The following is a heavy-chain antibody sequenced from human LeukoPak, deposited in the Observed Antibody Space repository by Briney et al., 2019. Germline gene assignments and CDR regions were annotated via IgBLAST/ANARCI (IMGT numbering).Heavy chain of an antibody. V-gene: IGHV3-20*04. Sequence: GGSLRLSCAASGFTFDDYGMSLVRQAPGKGLEWVSGINWNGGSTCYADAVKGRFTLYRDNDKNSLYLQMNSLRAEDTALYYCAGLAGTGYYYYYMDVWGKGTTVTVSS. D-gene: IGHD6-19*01. CDR2: INWNGGST. CDR3: AGLAGTGYYYYYMDV. J-gene: IGHJ6*03. CDR1: GFTFDDYG.